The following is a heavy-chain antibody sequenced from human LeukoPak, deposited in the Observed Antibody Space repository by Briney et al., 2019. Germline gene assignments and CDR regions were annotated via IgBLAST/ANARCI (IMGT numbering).Heavy chain of an antibody. J-gene: IGHJ6*02. D-gene: IGHD6-13*01. V-gene: IGHV4-59*01. CDR3: ARDRKWAAAGGAELGSYYYYYYGMDV. CDR1: GGSISSYY. CDR2: IYYSGST. Sequence: KPSETLSLTCTVSGGSISSYYWSWIRQPPGKGLKWIGYIYYSGSTNYNPSLKSRVTISVDTSKNQFSLKLSSVTAADTAVYYCARDRKWAAAGGAELGSYYYYYYGMDVWGQGTTVTVSS.